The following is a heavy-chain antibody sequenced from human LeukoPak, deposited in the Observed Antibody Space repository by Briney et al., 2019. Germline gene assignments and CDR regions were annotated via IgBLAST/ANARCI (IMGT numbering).Heavy chain of an antibody. Sequence: GSLRLSCAASGFTFSSYAMSWIRQPPGKGLEWIGYIYYSGSTNYNPSLKSRVTISVDTSKNQFSLKLSSVTAADTAVCYCARQKGDSSSSPDYWGQGTLVTVSS. CDR1: GFTFSSYA. CDR3: ARQKGDSSSSPDY. J-gene: IGHJ4*02. CDR2: IYYSGST. D-gene: IGHD6-6*01. V-gene: IGHV4-59*08.